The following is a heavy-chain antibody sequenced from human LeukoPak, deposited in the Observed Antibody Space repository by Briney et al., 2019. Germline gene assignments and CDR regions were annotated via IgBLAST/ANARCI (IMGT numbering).Heavy chain of an antibody. CDR1: GYTFSSYS. Sequence: ASVKVSCKASGYTFSSYSMHWVRQAPGQRLEWMGWINTDNGNREYSQKFQGRVTFTRDTSASIAYMELGSLRSEDTAVCYCARDGHSKDYGDYWGQGTLVTVSS. CDR2: INTDNGNR. D-gene: IGHD2-21*01. CDR3: ARDGHSKDYGDY. J-gene: IGHJ4*02. V-gene: IGHV1-3*04.